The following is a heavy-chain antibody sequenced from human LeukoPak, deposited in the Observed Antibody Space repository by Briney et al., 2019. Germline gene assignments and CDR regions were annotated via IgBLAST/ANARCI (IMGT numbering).Heavy chain of an antibody. CDR1: GFXISTYE. CDR3: ARRVPLYGMDV. CDR2: INVDVSVT. J-gene: IGHJ6*02. D-gene: IGHD4/OR15-4a*01. Sequence: GGSLRLSCVGSGFXISTYEFIWVRQAPGKGLEWVSKINVDVSVTHYTQSVKGRFTISRDNAQNSLFLQMNSLRAEDTALYYCARRVPLYGMDVWGQGTTVTVSS. V-gene: IGHV3-48*03.